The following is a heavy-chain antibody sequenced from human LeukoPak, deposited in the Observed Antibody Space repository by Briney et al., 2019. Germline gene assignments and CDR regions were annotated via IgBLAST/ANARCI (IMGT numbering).Heavy chain of an antibody. CDR2: ISEGSRTI. Sequence: GGSLRLSCAASGFTFGTYPMNWVRQAPGKGLEWLSYISEGSRTIYYADSVKGRFTTSRDNTQNSLYLQMSSLRAEDTAVYYCARGRAWELLGVDYWGQGTLVTVSS. D-gene: IGHD1-26*01. J-gene: IGHJ4*02. CDR1: GFTFGTYP. V-gene: IGHV3-48*04. CDR3: ARGRAWELLGVDY.